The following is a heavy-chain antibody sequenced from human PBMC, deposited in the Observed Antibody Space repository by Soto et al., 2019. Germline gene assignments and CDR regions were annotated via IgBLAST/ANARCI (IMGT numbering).Heavy chain of an antibody. J-gene: IGHJ6*04. CDR3: TSRLSGMDL. CDR2: INSDGSST. CDR1: GFSFSSYW. V-gene: IGHV3-74*01. Sequence: SGGSLRLSCAASGFSFSSYWMHWVRQAPWKGLVWVSRINSDGSSTYYADSVKGRFTISRDNAKNTLYLQMNSLRAEDTAVYYSTSRLSGMDLWGKGTRMTLSS. D-gene: IGHD2-21*02.